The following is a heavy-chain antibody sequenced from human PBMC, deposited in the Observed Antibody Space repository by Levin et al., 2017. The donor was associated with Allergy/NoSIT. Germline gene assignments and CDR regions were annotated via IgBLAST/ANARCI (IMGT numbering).Heavy chain of an antibody. D-gene: IGHD3-22*01. Sequence: GGSLRLSCAASGFTFDDYAMHWVRQAPGKGLEWVSGISWDSGSIGYADSVKGRFTISRDNAKNSLYLQMNSLRAEDTALYYCAKERYYYDSSGDGPGAFDIWGQGTMVTVSS. CDR3: AKERYYYDSSGDGPGAFDI. J-gene: IGHJ3*02. CDR1: GFTFDDYA. V-gene: IGHV3-9*01. CDR2: ISWDSGSI.